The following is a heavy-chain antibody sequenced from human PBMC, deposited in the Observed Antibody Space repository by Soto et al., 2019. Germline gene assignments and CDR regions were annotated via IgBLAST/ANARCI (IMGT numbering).Heavy chain of an antibody. Sequence: QVQLVQSGAEVKKPGASVKVSCKASGYTFTSYGISWVRQAPGQGLEWMGWISAYNGNTNYAQKLQGRVTMTTDTSTSTAYIELRRLRSDDTAVYYCARGGLTDIVVVVAATDYCYGMDVWGQGTTVTVSS. D-gene: IGHD2-15*01. CDR2: ISAYNGNT. V-gene: IGHV1-18*01. CDR3: ARGGLTDIVVVVAATDYCYGMDV. CDR1: GYTFTSYG. J-gene: IGHJ6*02.